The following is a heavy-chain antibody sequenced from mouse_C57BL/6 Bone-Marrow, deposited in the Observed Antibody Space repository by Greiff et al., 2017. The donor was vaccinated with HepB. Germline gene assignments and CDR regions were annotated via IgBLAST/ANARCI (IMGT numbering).Heavy chain of an antibody. CDR3: AYYYGSIHVGFAY. J-gene: IGHJ3*01. V-gene: IGHV1-7*01. D-gene: IGHD1-1*01. CDR1: GYTFTSYW. CDR2: INPSSGYT. Sequence: VQRVESGAELAKPGASVKLSCKASGYTFTSYWMHWVKQRPGQGLEWIGYINPSSGYTKYNQKFKDKATLTADKSSSTAYMQLSSLTYEDSAVYYCAYYYGSIHVGFAYWGQGTLVTVSA.